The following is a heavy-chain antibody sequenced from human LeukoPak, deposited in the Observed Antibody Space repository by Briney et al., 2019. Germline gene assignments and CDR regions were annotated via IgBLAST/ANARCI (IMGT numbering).Heavy chain of an antibody. V-gene: IGHV3-33*01. J-gene: IGHJ1*01. CDR3: ARGEYSSSWHSEYFQH. CDR2: IWFDGSNQ. D-gene: IGHD6-13*01. CDR1: GFTFSSYG. Sequence: GGSLRLSCAASGFTFSSYGMHWVRQAPGKGLEWVAIIWFDGSNQYYADSVKGRLTINRDNPKDTLYLQMNSLRVEDTAVYYCARGEYSSSWHSEYFQHWGQGTLVTVSS.